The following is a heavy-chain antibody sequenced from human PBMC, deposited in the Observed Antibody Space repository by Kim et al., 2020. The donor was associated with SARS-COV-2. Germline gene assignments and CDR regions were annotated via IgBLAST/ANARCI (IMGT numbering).Heavy chain of an antibody. Sequence: ASVKVSCKASGYTFTSYDISWVRQVPGQGLEWMGWISADNGNTNYAQEFQGRVTMTTDTSTSTVYMELRSLRSDDSAVYYCSVVAASLGVYWGQGTLVTVSS. CDR1: GYTFTSYD. CDR2: ISADNGNT. J-gene: IGHJ4*02. CDR3: SVVAASLGVY. V-gene: IGHV1-18*04. D-gene: IGHD2-15*01.